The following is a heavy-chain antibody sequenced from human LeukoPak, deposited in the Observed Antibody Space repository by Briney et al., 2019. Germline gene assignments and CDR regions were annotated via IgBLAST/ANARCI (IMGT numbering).Heavy chain of an antibody. V-gene: IGHV4-38-2*02. Sequence: SETLSLTCTVSGYSISSGYYWGWIRQPPGKGLEWIGSIYHSRSTYYNPSLKSRVTISVDTSKNQFSLKLSSVTAADTAVYYCAGDIVVVVAATNFFDYWGQGTLVTVSS. D-gene: IGHD2-15*01. CDR1: GYSISSGYY. CDR2: IYHSRST. CDR3: AGDIVVVVAATNFFDY. J-gene: IGHJ4*02.